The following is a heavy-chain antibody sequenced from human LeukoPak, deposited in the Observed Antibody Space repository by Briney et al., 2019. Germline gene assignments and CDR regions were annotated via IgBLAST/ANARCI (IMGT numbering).Heavy chain of an antibody. D-gene: IGHD2-2*02. J-gene: IGHJ1*01. Sequence: ASVKVSCKASGYTFTGYYMHWVRQAPGQGLEWMGWINPNSGGTNYAQKFQGRVTMTRDTSISTAYMELSRLRSDDTAVYYCARVPTGYCSSTSCYTEYFQHWGQDTLVTVSS. CDR2: INPNSGGT. V-gene: IGHV1-2*02. CDR1: GYTFTGYY. CDR3: ARVPTGYCSSTSCYTEYFQH.